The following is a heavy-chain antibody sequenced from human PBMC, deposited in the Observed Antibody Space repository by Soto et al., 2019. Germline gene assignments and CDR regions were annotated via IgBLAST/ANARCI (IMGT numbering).Heavy chain of an antibody. CDR3: AKDGLFLAAAGTGIDY. J-gene: IGHJ4*02. V-gene: IGHV3-30*18. CDR1: GFTFSSYG. Sequence: GGSLRLSCAASGFTFSSYGMHWVRQAPGKGLEWVAVISYDGSNKYYADSVKGRFTISRDNSKNTLYLQMNSLRAEDTAVYYCAKDGLFLAAAGTGIDYWGQGTLVTVSS. D-gene: IGHD6-13*01. CDR2: ISYDGSNK.